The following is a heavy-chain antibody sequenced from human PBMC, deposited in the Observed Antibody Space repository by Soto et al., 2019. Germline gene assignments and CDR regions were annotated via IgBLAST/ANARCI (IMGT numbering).Heavy chain of an antibody. Sequence: SETLSLTCTVSGGSFKSGSYSWSWIRQPPGKGLEWVGYVYHTGRTSYNPSLKSRVSISMDMSKNQFSLNLDSVTAADTAVYFCARDFAYFDSWGQGTLVTVSS. CDR2: VYHTGRT. V-gene: IGHV4-61*01. CDR3: ARDFAYFDS. D-gene: IGHD3-3*01. CDR1: GGSFKSGSYS. J-gene: IGHJ4*02.